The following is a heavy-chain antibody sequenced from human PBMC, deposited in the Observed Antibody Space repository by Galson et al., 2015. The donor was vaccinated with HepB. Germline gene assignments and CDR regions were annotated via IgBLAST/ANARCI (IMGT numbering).Heavy chain of an antibody. Sequence: SCKASGGTFSSYAMHWVRQAPGKGLEWVAVISYDGSNKYYADSVKGRFTISRDNSKNTLYLQMNSLRAEDTAVYYCARGVKWELHDDFDYWGQGTLVTVSS. J-gene: IGHJ4*02. V-gene: IGHV3-30-3*01. CDR2: ISYDGSNK. CDR3: ARGVKWELHDDFDY. CDR1: GGTFSSYA. D-gene: IGHD1-26*01.